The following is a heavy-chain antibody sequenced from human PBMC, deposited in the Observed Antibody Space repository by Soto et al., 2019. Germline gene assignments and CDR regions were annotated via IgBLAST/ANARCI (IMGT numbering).Heavy chain of an antibody. CDR2: INWNSGSI. D-gene: IGHD6-13*01. J-gene: IGHJ1*01. Sequence: EVQLVESGGGLVQPGRSLRLSCAASGFTFDDYAMHWVRQVPWKGLEWVAGINWNSGSIGYADSVKGRFAISRDNAKNSLQLQMNSLRAEDTAFYYCVKDESINWYSGHFRHWGQGTLVTVSS. CDR3: VKDESINWYSGHFRH. CDR1: GFTFDDYA. V-gene: IGHV3-9*01.